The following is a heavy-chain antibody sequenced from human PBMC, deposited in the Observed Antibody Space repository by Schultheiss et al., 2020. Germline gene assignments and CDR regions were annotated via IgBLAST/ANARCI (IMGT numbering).Heavy chain of an antibody. CDR2: ISSSGSTI. J-gene: IGHJ4*02. D-gene: IGHD2-15*01. V-gene: IGHV3-48*04. CDR1: GFTFSSYG. Sequence: GGSLRLSCAASGFTFSSYGMHWVRQAPGKGLEWVSYISSSGSTIYYADSVKGRFTISRDNAKNSLYLQMNSLRAEDTAVYYCARESVYCSGGSCYSKNRYYFDYWGQGTLVTVSS. CDR3: ARESVYCSGGSCYSKNRYYFDY.